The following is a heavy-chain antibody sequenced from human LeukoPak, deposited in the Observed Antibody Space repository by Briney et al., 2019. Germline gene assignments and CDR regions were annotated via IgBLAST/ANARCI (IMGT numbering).Heavy chain of an antibody. CDR2: IIPIFGTA. V-gene: IGHV1-69*05. CDR3: ARGSLGPLYYYMDV. CDR1: GGTFSSYA. J-gene: IGHJ6*03. Sequence: ASVKVSCKASGGTFSSYAISWVRQAPGQGLEWMGRIIPIFGTANYAQKFQGRVTITTDESTSTAYMELSSLRSEDTAVYYCARGSLGPLYYYMDVWGKGTTVTVSS.